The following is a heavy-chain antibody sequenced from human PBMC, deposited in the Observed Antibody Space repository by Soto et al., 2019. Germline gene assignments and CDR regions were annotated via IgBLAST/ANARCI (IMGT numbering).Heavy chain of an antibody. D-gene: IGHD3-10*01. Sequence: GGSLRLSCAASGFSFRNYAMSWVRQAPGKGLEWISTLTGSSSNIYYADSVKGRFAISRDNSRNTLYLQMNSLTAEDTAVYYCANGRATYGLLTHDYWGQGTLVTVS. CDR2: LTGSSSNI. CDR3: ANGRATYGLLTHDY. J-gene: IGHJ4*02. V-gene: IGHV3-23*01. CDR1: GFSFRNYA.